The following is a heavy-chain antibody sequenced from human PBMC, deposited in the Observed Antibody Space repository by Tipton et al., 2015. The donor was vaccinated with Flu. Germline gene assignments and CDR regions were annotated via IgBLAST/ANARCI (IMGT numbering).Heavy chain of an antibody. Sequence: QSGAEVKKPGASVKVSCEASGYTFSSYEINWVRQATGQGLEWMGWMNPNSGNTGYAQKFQGRVTMTGNTSISTAYMELTSLTSEDTAVYYCARNRQQSRYFDLWGRGTLVTVSS. V-gene: IGHV1-8*01. CDR2: MNPNSGNT. CDR3: ARNRQQSRYFDL. D-gene: IGHD1-1*01. J-gene: IGHJ2*01. CDR1: GYTFSSYE.